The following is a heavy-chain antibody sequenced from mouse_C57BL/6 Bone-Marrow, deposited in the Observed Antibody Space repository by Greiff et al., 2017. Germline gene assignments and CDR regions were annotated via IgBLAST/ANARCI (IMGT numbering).Heavy chain of an antibody. Sequence: QVTLKVSGPGILQPSQTLSLTCSFSGFSLSTFGMGVGWIRQPSGKGLEWLAHIWWDDDKYYNPALKSRLTISKDTSKNQVFLKIANVDTADTATYYCARMPPNYYGREARFAYWGQGTLVTVSA. D-gene: IGHD1-1*01. V-gene: IGHV8-8*01. J-gene: IGHJ3*01. CDR2: IWWDDDK. CDR3: ARMPPNYYGREARFAY. CDR1: GFSLSTFGMG.